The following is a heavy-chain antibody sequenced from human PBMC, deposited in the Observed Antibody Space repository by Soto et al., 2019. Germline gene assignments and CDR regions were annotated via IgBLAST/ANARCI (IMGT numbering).Heavy chain of an antibody. V-gene: IGHV1-69*13. J-gene: IGHJ4*02. CDR1: GGTFSSYA. CDR2: IIPIFGTA. Sequence: RASVKVSCKASGGTFSSYAISWVRQAPGQGLEWMGGIIPIFGTANYAQKFQGRVTITADESTSTAYMELSSLRSEDTAVYYCARGAYYGDYEFRLLFDYWGQGTLVTVSS. CDR3: ARGAYYGDYEFRLLFDY. D-gene: IGHD4-17*01.